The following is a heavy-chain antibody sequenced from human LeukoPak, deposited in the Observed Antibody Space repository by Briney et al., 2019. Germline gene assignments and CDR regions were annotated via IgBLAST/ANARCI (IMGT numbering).Heavy chain of an antibody. CDR1: GFTFSSYV. D-gene: IGHD5-18*01. V-gene: IGHV3-30*04. Sequence: GGSLRLSCAASGFTFSSYVMHWVRQAPGKGLEWVAIISYDGSNEYYADSVKGRFTISRDNSKNTLYLQMNSLRAEDTAVYYCARNPVDTANDYWGQGTLVTVSS. CDR2: ISYDGSNE. CDR3: ARNPVDTANDY. J-gene: IGHJ4*02.